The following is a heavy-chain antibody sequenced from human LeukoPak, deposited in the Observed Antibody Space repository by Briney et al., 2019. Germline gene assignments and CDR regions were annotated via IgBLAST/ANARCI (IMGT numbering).Heavy chain of an antibody. V-gene: IGHV3-11*01. D-gene: IGHD2-2*02. Sequence: GGSLRLSCAASGFTFSDYYMSWIRQAPGKGLEWVSYISSSGSTIYYADSVKGRFTISRDNAKNSLYLQMNSLRAEDTALYYCARGDVVVPAATPYYFDYWGQGTLVTVSS. CDR2: ISSSGSTI. J-gene: IGHJ4*02. CDR3: ARGDVVVPAATPYYFDY. CDR1: GFTFSDYY.